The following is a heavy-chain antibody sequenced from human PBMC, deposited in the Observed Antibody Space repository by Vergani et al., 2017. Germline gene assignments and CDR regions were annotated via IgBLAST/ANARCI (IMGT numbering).Heavy chain of an antibody. D-gene: IGHD2-2*02. V-gene: IGHV3-15*01. CDR3: YTDYHDY. J-gene: IGHJ4*02. Sequence: EVQVVESGGGLIKPGGSLRLSCVVSGITFKNAWINWVRQAPGKGLEWIGRIRSKNDGGTADYAAPLKGRFTISRDDSKDSAFLLVNNLKTEDTAGYFCYTDYHDYWGQGTLVTVSS. CDR2: IRSKNDGGTA. CDR1: GITFKNAW.